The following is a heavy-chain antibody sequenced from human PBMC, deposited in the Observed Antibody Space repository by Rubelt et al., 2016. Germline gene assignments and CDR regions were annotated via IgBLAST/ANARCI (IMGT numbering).Heavy chain of an antibody. D-gene: IGHD3-10*01. J-gene: IGHJ5*02. CDR3: ARGLGGLFDP. V-gene: IGHV4-59*09. Sequence: SGSTNYNPSLKSRVTISVDTSKNQFSLKLSSVTAADTAVYYCARGLGGLFDPWGQGTLVTVSS. CDR2: SGST.